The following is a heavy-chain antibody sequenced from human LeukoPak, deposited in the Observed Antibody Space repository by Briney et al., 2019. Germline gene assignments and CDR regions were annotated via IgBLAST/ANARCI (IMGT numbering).Heavy chain of an antibody. Sequence: SETLSLTCTVSGGSISSYYWSWIRQPPGKGLEWIGYIYYSGSTNYNPSLKSRVTISVDTSKNQFPLKLSSVTAADTAVYYCARDSSSWAGFDYWGQGTLVTVSS. CDR1: GGSISSYY. CDR2: IYYSGST. J-gene: IGHJ4*02. V-gene: IGHV4-59*01. CDR3: ARDSSSWAGFDY. D-gene: IGHD6-13*01.